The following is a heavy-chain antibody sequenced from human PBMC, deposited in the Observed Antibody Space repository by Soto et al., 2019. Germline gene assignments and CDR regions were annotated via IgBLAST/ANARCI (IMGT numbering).Heavy chain of an antibody. CDR3: ARVTSYCSGGSCYPSILAFDI. CDR1: GGTFSSHA. V-gene: IGHV1-69*13. CDR2: VIPIFGTA. J-gene: IGHJ3*02. D-gene: IGHD2-15*01. Sequence: ASVKVSCKASGGTFSSHAISRVRQAPGPGLEWVGGVIPIFGTANYAQKVQGRVTITADESTSTAYMDLSSLRSEDTAVYYCARVTSYCSGGSCYPSILAFDIWGQGTMVPVSS.